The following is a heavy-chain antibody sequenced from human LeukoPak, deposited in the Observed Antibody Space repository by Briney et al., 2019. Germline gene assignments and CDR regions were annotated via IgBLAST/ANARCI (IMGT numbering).Heavy chain of an antibody. J-gene: IGHJ4*02. CDR1: GGTFSSYA. V-gene: IGHV1-18*01. CDR3: ARDDGVAVAGTWGY. CDR2: LRTYNGNT. D-gene: IGHD6-19*01. Sequence: ASVNVSCKASGGTFSSYAIRWVRQAPGQGLEWMGWLRTYNGNTNYAQEFQGRVTMTTDTPTSTAYMELRSLRSDDTAVYYCARDDGVAVAGTWGYWGQGTLVTVSS.